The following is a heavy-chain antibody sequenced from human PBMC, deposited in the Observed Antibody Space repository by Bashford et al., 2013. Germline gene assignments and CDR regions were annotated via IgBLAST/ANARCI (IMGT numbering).Heavy chain of an antibody. J-gene: IGHJ3*01. Sequence: ASVKVSCKASGYTFSDYYLHWVRQAPGQGLEWMGWINPNPNSGATKYAEMFQGRVTMTRDTSISTAYMELRSLRSDDTAVYFCARDGPVVGVWNAFDVWGQGTVVTVSS. CDR1: GYTFSDYY. CDR2: INPNPNSGAT. D-gene: IGHD1-26*01. CDR3: ARDGPVVGVWNAFDV. V-gene: IGHV1-2*02.